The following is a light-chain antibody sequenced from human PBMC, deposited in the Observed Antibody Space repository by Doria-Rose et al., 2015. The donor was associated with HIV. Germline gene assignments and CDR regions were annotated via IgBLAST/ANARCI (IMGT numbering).Light chain of an antibody. CDR3: HQYASSRT. Sequence: TQSPGTLSLSPGVRANLSCRASQSVSADSLVWYQQRPGQSARILIYRASSRATDIPDRFSGSGSGTDFTLTISRLEPEDFAVYYCHQYASSRTFGQGTKVEIK. CDR1: QSVSADS. V-gene: IGKV3-20*01. J-gene: IGKJ1*01. CDR2: RAS.